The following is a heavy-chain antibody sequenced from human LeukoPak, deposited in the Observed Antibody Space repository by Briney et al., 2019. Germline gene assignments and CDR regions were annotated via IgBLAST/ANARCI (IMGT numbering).Heavy chain of an antibody. CDR1: GFTFDDYG. CDR3: ARVRRSSSWYYDAFDI. CDR2: INWNGGST. J-gene: IGHJ3*02. V-gene: IGHV3-20*04. Sequence: GGSLRLSCAASGFTFDDYGMSWVRQAPGKGMEWVSGINWNGGSTVYADSVEGRFTISRDNAKNSLYLQMNCLRAEDTALYCCARVRRSSSWYYDAFDIWGQGTMVTVSS. D-gene: IGHD6-13*01.